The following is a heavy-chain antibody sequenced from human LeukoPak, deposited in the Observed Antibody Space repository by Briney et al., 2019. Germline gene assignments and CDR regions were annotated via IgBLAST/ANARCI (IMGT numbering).Heavy chain of an antibody. CDR3: ARDFGWGIAARRRAFDI. V-gene: IGHV3-66*01. J-gene: IGHJ3*02. CDR2: IYSGGST. CDR1: GFTVSSNY. Sequence: GGSLRLSCAASGFTVSSNYMSWVRQAAGKGLEWVSVIYSGGSTYYADSVKGRFTISRDNSKNTLYLQMNSLRAEDTGVYYCARDFGWGIAARRRAFDIWGQGTMVTVSS. D-gene: IGHD6-6*01.